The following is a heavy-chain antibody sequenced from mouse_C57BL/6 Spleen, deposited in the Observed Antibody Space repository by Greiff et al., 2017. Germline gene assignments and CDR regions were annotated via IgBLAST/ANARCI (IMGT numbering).Heavy chain of an antibody. CDR2: IDPEDGET. J-gene: IGHJ2*01. Sequence: EVQLVESGAELVKPGASVKLSCTASGFNINDYYMHWVKQRTEQGLEWIGRIDPEDGETKYAPKFQGKATITADTSSNTAYLQLSSLTSEDTAVYYCAGVYYGNEDYFDYWGQGTTLTVSS. D-gene: IGHD2-1*01. V-gene: IGHV14-2*01. CDR1: GFNINDYY. CDR3: AGVYYGNEDYFDY.